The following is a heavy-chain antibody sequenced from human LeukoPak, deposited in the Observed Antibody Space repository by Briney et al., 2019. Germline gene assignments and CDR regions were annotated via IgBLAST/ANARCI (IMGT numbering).Heavy chain of an antibody. D-gene: IGHD3-10*01. CDR1: GYTFTGYY. V-gene: IGHV1-2*02. CDR2: INPNSGGT. CDR3: ARDLSVGNTYYYGSGSHGNAFDI. Sequence: ASVKVSCKASGYTFTGYYTHWVRQAPGQGLEWMGWINPNSGGTNYAQKFQGRVTMTRDTSISTAYMELSRLRSDDTAVYYCARDLSVGNTYYYGSGSHGNAFDIWGQGTMVTVSS. J-gene: IGHJ3*02.